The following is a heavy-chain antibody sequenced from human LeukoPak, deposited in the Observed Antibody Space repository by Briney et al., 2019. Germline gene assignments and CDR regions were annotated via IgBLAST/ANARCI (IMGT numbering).Heavy chain of an antibody. CDR2: INPNTGGT. CDR1: GYTFTDYY. D-gene: IGHD1-26*01. CDR3: ARARYSGSYQPFDY. J-gene: IGHJ4*02. V-gene: IGHV1-2*02. Sequence: ASVKVSCKASGYTFTDYYMHWVRQAPGQGLEWMGWINPNTGGTIYAQKFQGRVIMTRDTSISTAYMELSRVRSDDTAVYYCARARYSGSYQPFDYWGQGTLVTVSS.